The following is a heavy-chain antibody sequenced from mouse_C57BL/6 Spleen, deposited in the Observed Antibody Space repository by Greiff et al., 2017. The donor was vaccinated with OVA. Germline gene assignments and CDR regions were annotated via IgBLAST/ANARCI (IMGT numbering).Heavy chain of an antibody. Sequence: DVKLVESGGGLVKPGGSLKLSCAASGFTFCDYGMHWVRQAPEKGLEWVAYISSGSSTIYYADTVKGRFTISRDNAKNTLFLQMTSLRSEDTARYYCARDYYGSNYVDYWYFDVWGTGTTVTVSS. CDR2: ISSGSSTI. CDR1: GFTFCDYG. D-gene: IGHD1-1*01. V-gene: IGHV5-17*01. CDR3: ARDYYGSNYVDYWYFDV. J-gene: IGHJ1*03.